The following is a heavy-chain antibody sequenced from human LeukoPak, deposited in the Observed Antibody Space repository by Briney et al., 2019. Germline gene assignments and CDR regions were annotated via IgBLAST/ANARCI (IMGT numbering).Heavy chain of an antibody. V-gene: IGHV3-21*01. D-gene: IGHD3-10*01. J-gene: IGHJ4*02. CDR2: ISSSSSYI. CDR1: GFTFSSYS. Sequence: GGSLRLSCAASGFTFSSYSMNWVRQAPGKGLEWVSSISSSSSYIYYADSVKGRFTISRDNAKNSLYLQMNSLRAEDTAVYYCAKDVYYGSGILGYWGQGTLVTVSS. CDR3: AKDVYYGSGILGY.